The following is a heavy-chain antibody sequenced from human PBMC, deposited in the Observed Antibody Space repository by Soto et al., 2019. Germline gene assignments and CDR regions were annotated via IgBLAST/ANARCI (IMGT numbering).Heavy chain of an antibody. J-gene: IGHJ5*02. V-gene: IGHV3-23*01. CDR1: GFPFSSTD. CDR2: IDGSGGTT. CDR3: AKNSGWFNT. D-gene: IGHD3-10*01. Sequence: GSLRLSCAASGFPFSSTDMTWVRQAPGKGLEWVSTIDGSGGTTYYADSVKGRFTISRDNSINTVFLQMNSLRADDTALYFCAKNSGWFNTWGQGALVTVSS.